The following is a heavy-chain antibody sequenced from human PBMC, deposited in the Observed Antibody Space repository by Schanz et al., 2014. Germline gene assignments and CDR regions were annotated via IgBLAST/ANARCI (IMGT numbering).Heavy chain of an antibody. J-gene: IGHJ4*02. Sequence: EVQLVESGGGLVQPGGSLRLSCAASGFTFSSYAMSWVRQAPGKGLEWVSTISASGGSTYYADSVKGRFTVSRDSGQNSLYLQMNSLRAGDTAVYYCARGTDWNLHYWGQGALVTVSS. D-gene: IGHD1-1*01. V-gene: IGHV3-23*04. CDR1: GFTFSSYA. CDR2: ISASGGST. CDR3: ARGTDWNLHY.